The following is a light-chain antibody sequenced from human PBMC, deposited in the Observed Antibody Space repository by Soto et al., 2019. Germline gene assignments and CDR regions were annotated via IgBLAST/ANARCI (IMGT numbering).Light chain of an antibody. Sequence: EIVLTQSPGTLSLSPGERATLFCRASESVGSTFLAWYQQKVGQAPRLLILRTSAVAPGIPDRFSGSGSGTEFTLTISRLEPEDFAVYYCQQCGSSPWTFGQGTKVDIK. V-gene: IGKV3-20*01. J-gene: IGKJ1*01. CDR1: ESVGSTF. CDR3: QQCGSSPWT. CDR2: RTS.